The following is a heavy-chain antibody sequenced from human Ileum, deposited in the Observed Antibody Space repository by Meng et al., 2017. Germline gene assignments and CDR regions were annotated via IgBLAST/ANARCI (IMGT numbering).Heavy chain of an antibody. CDR3: ARDHMGSLDY. Sequence: VQLQESGPGLVRPSETLSLICTVSGGSVSRAGYQWGWIRQPPGKGLEWIGYASTNYNPSLKSRVTISLDTSRNQFSLSLSSVTAADTAAYYCARDHMGSLDYWGQGILVTVSS. J-gene: IGHJ4*02. V-gene: IGHV4-61*08. CDR1: GGSVSRAGYQ. D-gene: IGHD1-26*01. CDR2: AST.